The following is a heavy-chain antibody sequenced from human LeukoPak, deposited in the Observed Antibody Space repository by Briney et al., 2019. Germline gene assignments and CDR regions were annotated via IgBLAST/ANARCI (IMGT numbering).Heavy chain of an antibody. D-gene: IGHD4-17*01. J-gene: IGHJ3*02. Sequence: PGGSLRLSCAASGFTFSSYSMNWVRQAPGKGLEWVSCISKSSSYIDYAGSVKGRFTISRDNAKNSLYLQMNSLRAEDTAVYYCARDFGTNGDFHAFDIWGQGTMVTVSS. CDR3: ARDFGTNGDFHAFDI. CDR2: ISKSSSYI. CDR1: GFTFSSYS. V-gene: IGHV3-21*01.